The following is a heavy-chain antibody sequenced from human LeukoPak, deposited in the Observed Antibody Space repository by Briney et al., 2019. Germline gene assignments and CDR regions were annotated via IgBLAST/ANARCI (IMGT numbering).Heavy chain of an antibody. CDR3: ARQGDSGTYYYFDY. CDR1: GGSISSSSYY. CDR2: IYYSGRT. D-gene: IGHD1-26*01. Sequence: PSETLSLTCTVSGGSISSSSYYWGWIRQPPGKGLEWSGSIYYSGRTYYNPSLKSRVTISVDTSKKQFSLKLRSVTAADTAVYYCARQGDSGTYYYFDYWGQGTLVTVSS. J-gene: IGHJ4*02. V-gene: IGHV4-39*01.